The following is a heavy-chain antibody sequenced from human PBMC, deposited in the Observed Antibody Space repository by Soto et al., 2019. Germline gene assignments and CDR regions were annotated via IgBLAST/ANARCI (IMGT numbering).Heavy chain of an antibody. Sequence: EVQLLESGGGLVQPGGSLRLSCAASGFTFSSYAMSWVRQAPGKGLEWVSAISGSGGSTYYADSVKGRFTISRDDSKNTLYLQMNSLRAEDTAVYYCAKDIGRSWVFGVAPAWGQGTTVTVSS. CDR1: GFTFSSYA. V-gene: IGHV3-23*01. D-gene: IGHD3-3*01. CDR3: AKDIGRSWVFGVAPA. J-gene: IGHJ6*02. CDR2: ISGSGGST.